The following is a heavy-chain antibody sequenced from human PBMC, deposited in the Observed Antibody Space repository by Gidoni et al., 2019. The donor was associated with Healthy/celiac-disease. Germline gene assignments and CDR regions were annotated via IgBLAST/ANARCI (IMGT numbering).Heavy chain of an antibody. Sequence: ELQLVESGGGLVQPGGSLNLSCAASAFTFSSYELNWVRQAPGQGLGWVSNISSSGSTINYGDPVKGRFTISRDNAKNSLYLQMNSLGDEDTAVYYCAREKCDIDYWGQGTLVTVSS. CDR2: ISSSGSTI. J-gene: IGHJ4*02. CDR1: AFTFSSYE. V-gene: IGHV3-48*03. CDR3: AREKCDIDY. D-gene: IGHD3-9*01.